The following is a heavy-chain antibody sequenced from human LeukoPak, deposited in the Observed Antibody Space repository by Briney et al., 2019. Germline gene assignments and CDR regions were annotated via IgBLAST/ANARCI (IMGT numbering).Heavy chain of an antibody. J-gene: IGHJ4*02. V-gene: IGHV3-30*03. Sequence: GGSLRLSCAASGFTFSSYGMHWVGQAPGKGLEWVAVISYDGSNKYYADSVKGRFTISRDNSKNTLYLQMNSLRAEDTAVYYCARANYLGSCFDYWGQGTLVTVSS. CDR3: ARANYLGSCFDY. CDR2: ISYDGSNK. CDR1: GFTFSSYG. D-gene: IGHD6-13*01.